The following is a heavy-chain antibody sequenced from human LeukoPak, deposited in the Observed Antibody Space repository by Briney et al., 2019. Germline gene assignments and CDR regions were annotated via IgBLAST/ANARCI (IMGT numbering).Heavy chain of an antibody. Sequence: PSETLSLTCAVYGGSFSSYYWSWIRQPPGKGLEWIGEINHSGSTNYNPSLKSRVTISVDTSKNQFSLKLSSVTAADTAVYYCARPFRPVFYGDYVGYFQHWGQGTLVTVSS. V-gene: IGHV4-34*01. CDR2: INHSGST. D-gene: IGHD4-17*01. CDR1: GGSFSSYY. J-gene: IGHJ1*01. CDR3: ARPFRPVFYGDYVGYFQH.